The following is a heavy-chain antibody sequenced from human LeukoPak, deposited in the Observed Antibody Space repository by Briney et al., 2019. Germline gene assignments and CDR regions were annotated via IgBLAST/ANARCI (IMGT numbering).Heavy chain of an antibody. J-gene: IGHJ4*02. CDR1: GGSISSYY. Sequence: SETLSLTCSVSGGSISSYYWSWIRQPPGKGLEWIGSIYYSGSTYYNPSLKSRVTLSVDTSKNQFSLKLSSVTAADTAVYYCARDLAVLGYFHFDYWGQGTLVTVSS. V-gene: IGHV4-59*12. CDR2: IYYSGST. CDR3: ARDLAVLGYFHFDY. D-gene: IGHD3-22*01.